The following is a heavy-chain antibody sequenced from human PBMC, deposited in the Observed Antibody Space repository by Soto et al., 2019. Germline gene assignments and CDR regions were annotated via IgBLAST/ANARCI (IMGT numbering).Heavy chain of an antibody. CDR2: VHYSGTT. CDR3: ARHPNSYFDY. V-gene: IGHV4-59*08. Sequence: ASETLCLTCAVAGGSISRYYWSWIRQPPGKGLEWIGYVHYSGTTTYNPSLKGRVTISVDTSKTQFSLRLTSVTAADTAVYYCARHPNSYFDYWGPGTLVTVSS. CDR1: GGSISRYY. J-gene: IGHJ4*02.